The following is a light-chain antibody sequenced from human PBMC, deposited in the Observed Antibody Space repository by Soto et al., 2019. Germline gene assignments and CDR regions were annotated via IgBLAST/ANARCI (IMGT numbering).Light chain of an antibody. Sequence: EIVLTQSPGTLSLSPGERATLSCRASQSVSSSYLAWYQQKPGQAPRLLIYGASSRATGIPDRFSDSGPGTNLTLTISTLEPEDFTVYYSQQYGNPPKTFGHGTKVPIK. CDR1: QSVSSSY. V-gene: IGKV3-20*01. CDR3: QQYGNPPKT. CDR2: GAS. J-gene: IGKJ1*01.